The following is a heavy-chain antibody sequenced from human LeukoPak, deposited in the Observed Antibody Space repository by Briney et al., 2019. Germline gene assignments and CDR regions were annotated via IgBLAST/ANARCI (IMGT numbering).Heavy chain of an antibody. Sequence: ASVKVSCKASGYTFTSYDINWVRQAPGQGLDGMGWMNPNSGNTGYAQKFQGRVTMTRNTSISTAYMELSSLRSEDTAVYYCASYCSGGSQCPFDYWGQGTLVTVSS. CDR3: ASYCSGGSQCPFDY. J-gene: IGHJ4*02. V-gene: IGHV1-8*01. CDR2: MNPNSGNT. D-gene: IGHD2-15*01. CDR1: GYTFTSYD.